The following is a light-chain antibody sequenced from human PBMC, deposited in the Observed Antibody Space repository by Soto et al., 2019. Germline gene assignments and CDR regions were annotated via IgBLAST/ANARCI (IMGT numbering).Light chain of an antibody. CDR3: QQYGNPPRT. Sequence: EIVLTQSPGSLSLSPGERAALSCRASQSVTNNYLAWYQQKFGQAPRLLIYGASRRATGIPDRFSGIGSGTDFTLTISRLEPEDFAVYFCQQYGNPPRTFGQGTKLEVK. V-gene: IGKV3-20*01. J-gene: IGKJ2*01. CDR1: QSVTNNY. CDR2: GAS.